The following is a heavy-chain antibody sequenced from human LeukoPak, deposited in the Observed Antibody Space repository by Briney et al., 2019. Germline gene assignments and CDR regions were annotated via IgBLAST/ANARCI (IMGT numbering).Heavy chain of an antibody. V-gene: IGHV4-30-2*02. CDR3: AAARRILWFGELLYPPFDY. Sequence: SETLSLTCAVSGGSISSGGYSWSWIRQPPGKGLEWIGYIYHSGSTYYNPSLKSRVTISVDTSKNQFSLKLSSVTAADTAVYYCAAARRILWFGELLYPPFDYWGQGTLVTVSS. CDR1: GGSISSGGYS. J-gene: IGHJ4*02. CDR2: IYHSGST. D-gene: IGHD3-10*01.